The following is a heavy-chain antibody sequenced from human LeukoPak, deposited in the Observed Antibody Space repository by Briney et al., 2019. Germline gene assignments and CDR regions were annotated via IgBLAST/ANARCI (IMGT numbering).Heavy chain of an antibody. V-gene: IGHV4-34*01. J-gene: IGHJ4*02. CDR3: AREGIAAAIDY. Sequence: SETLSLTCAVYGGSFSGYYWSWIRQPPGKGLEWIGEINHSGSTNYNPSLKSRVTISVDTSKNQFSLRLSSVTAADTAVYYCAREGIAAAIDYWGQGTLVTVSS. CDR1: GGSFSGYY. D-gene: IGHD6-13*01. CDR2: INHSGST.